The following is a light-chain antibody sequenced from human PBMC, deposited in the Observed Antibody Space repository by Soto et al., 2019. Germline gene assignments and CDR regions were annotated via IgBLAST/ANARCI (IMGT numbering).Light chain of an antibody. J-gene: IGLJ3*02. CDR2: SNT. V-gene: IGLV1-47*02. CDR3: ASWADSLVGWV. Sequence: QSVLTQPPSVSGTPGQGVTISCSGGSSNIATHYVYWYQLVPVAAPKPLIFSNTIRPPRVPDRCSGSKSGASASLVISGLRFEDEADYDCASWADSLVGWVFGGGTKLTVL. CDR1: SSNIATHY.